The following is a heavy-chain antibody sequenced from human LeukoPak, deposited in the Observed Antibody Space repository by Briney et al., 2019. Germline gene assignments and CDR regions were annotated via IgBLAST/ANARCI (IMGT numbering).Heavy chain of an antibody. V-gene: IGHV1-2*02. CDR1: GYTFTAYY. CDR2: INPNSGGT. Sequence: ASVKVSCKASGYTFTAYYMHWVRQAPGQGLEWMGWINPNSGGTNYAQKFQGRVTMTRDTSISTAYMELSRLRPDDTAVYYCAGAVWGAVPELDYWGQGTLVTVSS. CDR3: AGAVWGAVPELDY. D-gene: IGHD1-26*01. J-gene: IGHJ4*02.